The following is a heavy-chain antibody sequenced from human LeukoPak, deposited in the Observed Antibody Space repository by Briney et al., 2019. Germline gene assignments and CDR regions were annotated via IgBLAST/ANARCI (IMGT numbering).Heavy chain of an antibody. D-gene: IGHD2-8*01. Sequence: SETLSLTCTVSGGSISSGSYYWSWIRQPAGKGLEWIGYLYYSGSTNYNPSLKSRVTISIDTSKNQFSLKLSSVTAADTAVYYCARVVSNGDRAAFDIWGQGTMVTVSS. CDR3: ARVVSNGDRAAFDI. V-gene: IGHV4-61*10. CDR1: GGSISSGSYY. CDR2: LYYSGST. J-gene: IGHJ3*02.